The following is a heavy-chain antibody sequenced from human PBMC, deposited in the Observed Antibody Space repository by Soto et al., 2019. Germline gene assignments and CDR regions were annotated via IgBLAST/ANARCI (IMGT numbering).Heavy chain of an antibody. V-gene: IGHV3-23*01. Sequence: EVQLLESGGGLVQPGGSLRLSCAASGFTFSSYAMSWVRQAPGKGLEWVSTISGSGGSTYYADSVKGRFTISRDNSKKTLYLQMNSLRAEDTAVYYCAKGLGSSRFYYYGMDVWGQGTTVTVAS. D-gene: IGHD6-6*01. CDR3: AKGLGSSRFYYYGMDV. J-gene: IGHJ6*02. CDR1: GFTFSSYA. CDR2: ISGSGGST.